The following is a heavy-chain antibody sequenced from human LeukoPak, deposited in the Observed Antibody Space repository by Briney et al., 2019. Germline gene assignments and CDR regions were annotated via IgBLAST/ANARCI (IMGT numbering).Heavy chain of an antibody. CDR1: GYSIISGYS. J-gene: IGHJ5*02. CDR2: FHYSGST. Sequence: SETLSLTCTVSGYSIISGYSWEWIRQPPGKGLEWIGSFHYSGSTYYNPSLMSRVTISGNTSKNQFSLRLSSVTAADTAVYYCARAYCSSTSCYTEGWFDPWGQGTLVTVSS. CDR3: ARAYCSSTSCYTEGWFDP. D-gene: IGHD2-2*02. V-gene: IGHV4-38-2*02.